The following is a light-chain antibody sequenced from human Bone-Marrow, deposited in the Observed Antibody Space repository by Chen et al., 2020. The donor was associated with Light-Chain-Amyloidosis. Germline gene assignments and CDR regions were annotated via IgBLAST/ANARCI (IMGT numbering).Light chain of an antibody. CDR3: QSADSSGSDEVI. Sequence: SSELTQPPSVSVSPGHTARITCSGADLPTKYAYWYQQKPGQAPVLVIHRDTERPSGISEGFSCSSAGTTATLTISGVQAEDEADDHCQSADSSGSDEVIFGGGTKLTVL. J-gene: IGLJ2*01. V-gene: IGLV3-25*03. CDR2: RDT. CDR1: DLPTKY.